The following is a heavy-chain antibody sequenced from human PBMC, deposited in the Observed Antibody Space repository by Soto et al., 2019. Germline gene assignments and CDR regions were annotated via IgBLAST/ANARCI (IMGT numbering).Heavy chain of an antibody. D-gene: IGHD5-18*01. J-gene: IGHJ4*02. V-gene: IGHV4-59*08. CDR1: GGSLRGYS. Sequence: SETLSLTCTVSGGSLRGYSWSWIRQSPGKGLEWIGYVYSGGGTNYSPSFKSRVTISVDTSKNQFSLKLSSVTAADTAVYYCARGDTAMVHFDYWGQGTLVTVSS. CDR3: ARGDTAMVHFDY. CDR2: VYSGGGT.